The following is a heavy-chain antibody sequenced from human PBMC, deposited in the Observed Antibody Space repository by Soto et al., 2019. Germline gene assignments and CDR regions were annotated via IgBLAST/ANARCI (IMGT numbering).Heavy chain of an antibody. CDR3: NYYDSSGYYGAFDI. J-gene: IGHJ3*02. CDR2: ISSSSSYI. D-gene: IGHD3-22*01. CDR1: GFTFSSYS. Sequence: GGSLRLSCAASGFTFSSYSMNWVRQAPGKGLEWVSSISSSSSYIYYADSVKGRFTISRDNAKNSLYLQMNSLRAEDTAVYYCNYYDSSGYYGAFDIWGQGTMVTVSS. V-gene: IGHV3-21*01.